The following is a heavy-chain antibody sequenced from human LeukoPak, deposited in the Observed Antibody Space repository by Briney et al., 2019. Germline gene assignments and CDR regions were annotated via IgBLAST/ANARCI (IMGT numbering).Heavy chain of an antibody. CDR2: IYSTGST. CDR3: ARGLGDYYDTSGYEYYFDY. D-gene: IGHD3-22*01. Sequence: PSETLSLTCSVSGDSISRYYWSWIRQPAGKGLEWIGLIYSTGSTNYNPSLKSRVTMSLDTSKNQFSLKLSSVTAADTAVYYCARGLGDYYDTSGYEYYFDYWGQGTLVTVSS. V-gene: IGHV4-4*07. J-gene: IGHJ4*02. CDR1: GDSISRYY.